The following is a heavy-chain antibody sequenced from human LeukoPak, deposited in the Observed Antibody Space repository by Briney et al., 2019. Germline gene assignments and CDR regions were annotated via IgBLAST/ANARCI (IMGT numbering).Heavy chain of an antibody. D-gene: IGHD6-13*01. Sequence: GGSLRLSCAASGFTVSSNYMSWVRQAPGPGLEWVSIIYSGGSTYYADSVKGRVTTSRDNSKNTLYLQMNSLRAEDTAVYYCARHSSSWYFAFDIWGQGTMVTVSS. CDR3: ARHSSSWYFAFDI. CDR1: GFTVSSNY. J-gene: IGHJ3*02. CDR2: IYSGGST. V-gene: IGHV3-66*04.